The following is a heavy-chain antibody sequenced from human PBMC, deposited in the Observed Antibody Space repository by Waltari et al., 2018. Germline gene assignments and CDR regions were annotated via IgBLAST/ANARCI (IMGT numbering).Heavy chain of an antibody. CDR3: AKIAGDGFDP. Sequence: EEQLLESGGGLLRPAESLSLSCAASVFTFETYTMTWVSHVPGRGLEWVAAIGSAGDYIYYEDSVKGRFTISRDNAKYSLYLFMNSLRAEDTGVYYCAKIAGDGFDPWGQGTLVSVSS. CDR2: IGSAGDYI. D-gene: IGHD3-16*01. V-gene: IGHV3-21*01. CDR1: VFTFETYT. J-gene: IGHJ5*02.